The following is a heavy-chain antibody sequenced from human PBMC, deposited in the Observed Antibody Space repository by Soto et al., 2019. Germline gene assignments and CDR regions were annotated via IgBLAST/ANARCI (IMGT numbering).Heavy chain of an antibody. V-gene: IGHV1-18*01. Sequence: ASVKVSCKASGYTLTDYCISWVRQAPGQGLEWVGWTNTNNGNTNYAQKLQGRVTVTTDTSTSTAYMELRSLTSDDTAVYYCARGSGKDYWGQGTLVTVSS. CDR1: GYTLTDYC. D-gene: IGHD1-26*01. CDR3: ARGSGKDY. CDR2: TNTNNGNT. J-gene: IGHJ4*02.